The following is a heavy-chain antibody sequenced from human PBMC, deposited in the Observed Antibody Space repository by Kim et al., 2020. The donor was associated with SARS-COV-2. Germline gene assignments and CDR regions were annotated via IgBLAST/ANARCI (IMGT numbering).Heavy chain of an antibody. CDR3: VTDGDLGKFDY. V-gene: IGHV3-7*01. J-gene: IGHJ4*02. Sequence: GDSVKGRFTNSRDNARNSLYLQMNSLTAEDTAVYYCVTDGDLGKFDYWGQGTLVTVSS. D-gene: IGHD2-21*02.